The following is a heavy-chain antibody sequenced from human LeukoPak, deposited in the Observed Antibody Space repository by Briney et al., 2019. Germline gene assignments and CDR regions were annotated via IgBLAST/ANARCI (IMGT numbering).Heavy chain of an antibody. CDR3: ARRSRGSYSFDY. V-gene: IGHV4-59*08. Sequence: SETLSLTCTVSGGSISSYYWSWIRQPPGKGLEWIGYIYYSGSTNYNPSLKSRVTISVDTSKNQFSLKLSSVTAADTAVYYCARRSRGSYSFDYWGQGTLVTVSS. CDR1: GGSISSYY. D-gene: IGHD1-26*01. CDR2: IYYSGST. J-gene: IGHJ4*02.